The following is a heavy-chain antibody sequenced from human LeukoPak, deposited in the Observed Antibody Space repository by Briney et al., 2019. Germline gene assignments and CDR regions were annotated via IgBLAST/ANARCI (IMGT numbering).Heavy chain of an antibody. Sequence: GASVKVSCKASGYTFTSYGISWVRQAPGQGLEWMGWISAYNGNTNYAQKLQGRVTMTTDTSTSTAYMELRSLRSEDTAVYHCARDSIHYYYYMDVWGRGTTVTVSS. CDR1: GYTFTSYG. CDR2: ISAYNGNT. CDR3: ARDSIHYYYYMDV. D-gene: IGHD3-3*02. V-gene: IGHV1-18*01. J-gene: IGHJ6*03.